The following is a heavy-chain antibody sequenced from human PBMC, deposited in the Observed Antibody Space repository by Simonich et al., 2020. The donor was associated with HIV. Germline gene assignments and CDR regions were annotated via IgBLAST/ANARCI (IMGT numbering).Heavy chain of an antibody. CDR2: INHRGSP. V-gene: IGHV4-34*01. CDR3: ARLTAGGLGEYFQH. D-gene: IGHD6-13*01. CDR1: GGSFSGYY. Sequence: QVQLQQWGAGLLKPSETLSLTCAVYGGSFSGYYWSWIRQPPGKGLEWIGEINHRGSPNYNPSLKSRVTISVDTSKNQFSLKLSSVTAADTAVYYCARLTAGGLGEYFQHWGQGTLVTVSS. J-gene: IGHJ1*01.